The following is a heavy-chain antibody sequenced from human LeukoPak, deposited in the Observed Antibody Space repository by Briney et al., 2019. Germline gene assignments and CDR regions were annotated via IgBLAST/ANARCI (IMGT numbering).Heavy chain of an antibody. CDR2: ISSGSSYK. CDR3: ARKLEQWLVAPGDY. J-gene: IGHJ4*02. CDR1: GFTFSSYS. V-gene: IGHV3-21*01. Sequence: GGSLRLSCAAPGFTFSSYSMNWVRQAPGKGLEWVSFISSGSSYKYYADSVKGRFTISRDNAKNSLYLQMNSLRAEDTAVYYCARKLEQWLVAPGDYWGQGTLVTVSS. D-gene: IGHD6-19*01.